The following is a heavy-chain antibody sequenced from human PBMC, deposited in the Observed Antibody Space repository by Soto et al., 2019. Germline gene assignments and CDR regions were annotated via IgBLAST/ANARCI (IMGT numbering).Heavy chain of an antibody. CDR1: GFTFSSYS. D-gene: IGHD3-3*01. Sequence: GGSLRLSCAASGFTFSSYSMNCVRQAPGKGLEWVSYISSSSSTIYYADSVKGRFTISRDNAKNSLYLQMNSLRAEDTAVYYCARGRNYDFWSDPSDWFDPWGQGTLVTVSS. V-gene: IGHV3-48*01. J-gene: IGHJ5*02. CDR3: ARGRNYDFWSDPSDWFDP. CDR2: ISSSSSTI.